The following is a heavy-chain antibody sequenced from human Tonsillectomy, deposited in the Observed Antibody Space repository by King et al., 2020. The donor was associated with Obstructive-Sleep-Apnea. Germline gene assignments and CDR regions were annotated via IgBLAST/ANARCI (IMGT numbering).Heavy chain of an antibody. D-gene: IGHD5-12*01. J-gene: IGHJ4*02. CDR1: GYSFATYW. CDR3: ARGYDRNYFDY. CDR2: NYPGDSET. V-gene: IGHV5-51*01. Sequence: QLVQSGAEVKESGESLKISCKGSGYSFATYWIGWVRQWSGKGLEWMGINYPGDSETRYSPSFKGQVTISADKSFSTAYLQWSSLQASDTAMYYCARGYDRNYFDYWGQGTLVTVSS.